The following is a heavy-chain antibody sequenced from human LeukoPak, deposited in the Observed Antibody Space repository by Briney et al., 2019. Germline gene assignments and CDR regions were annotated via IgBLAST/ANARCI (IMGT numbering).Heavy chain of an antibody. D-gene: IGHD6-13*01. Sequence: WASVKVSCKASGGTFSSYAISWVRQAPGQGLEWMGGIIPIFGTTNYAQKFQDRVTITADKSTSTAYMELSSLRSEDTAVYYCARDAAAAGLYYYYYYMDVWGKGTTVTVSS. V-gene: IGHV1-69*06. CDR2: IIPIFGTT. CDR3: ARDAAAAGLYYYYYYMDV. J-gene: IGHJ6*03. CDR1: GGTFSSYA.